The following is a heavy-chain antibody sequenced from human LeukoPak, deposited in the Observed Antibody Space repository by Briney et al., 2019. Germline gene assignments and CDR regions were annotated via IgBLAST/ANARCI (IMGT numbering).Heavy chain of an antibody. CDR2: IIPILGIA. D-gene: IGHD6-6*01. V-gene: IGHV1-69*04. J-gene: IGHJ4*02. CDR3: ARAPSHRQLVLAD. CDR1: GGTFSSYA. Sequence: ASVKVSCKASGGTFSSYAISWVRQAPGQGLEWMGRIIPILGIANYAQKFQGRVTITADRSTSTAYMELSRLRSEDTAVYYCARAPSHRQLVLADWGQGTLVTVSS.